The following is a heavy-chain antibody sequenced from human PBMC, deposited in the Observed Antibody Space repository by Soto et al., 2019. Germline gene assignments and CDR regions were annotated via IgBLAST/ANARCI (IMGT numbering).Heavy chain of an antibody. CDR1: GGSISSYY. CDR3: ARVSLFGLLGGGYSSGWYGADAFDI. CDR2: IYYSGST. V-gene: IGHV4-59*01. Sequence: ETLSLTCTVSGGSISSYYWSWIRQPPGKGLEWIGYIYYSGSTNYNPSLKSRVTISVDTSKNQFSLKLSSVTAADTAVYYCARVSLFGLLGGGYSSGWYGADAFDIWGQGTMVTVSS. D-gene: IGHD6-19*01. J-gene: IGHJ3*02.